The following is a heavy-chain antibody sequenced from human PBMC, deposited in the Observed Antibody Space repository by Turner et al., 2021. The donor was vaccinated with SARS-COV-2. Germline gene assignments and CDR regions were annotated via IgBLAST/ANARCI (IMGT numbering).Heavy chain of an antibody. V-gene: IGHV3-11*06. Sequence: QVQLVESGGGLVKHGGSLRLSCAASGFTFSDYYISWIRQALGKGLEWVSYISSSSSYTNYADSVKGRFTISRDNAKNSLYLQMNSLRAEDTAVYYCAGAYDYLYKWGQGTLVTVSS. CDR2: ISSSSSYT. CDR3: AGAYDYLYK. D-gene: IGHD3-16*01. J-gene: IGHJ4*02. CDR1: GFTFSDYY.